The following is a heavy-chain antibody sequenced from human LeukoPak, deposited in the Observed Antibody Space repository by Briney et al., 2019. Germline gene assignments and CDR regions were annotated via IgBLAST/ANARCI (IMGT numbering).Heavy chain of an antibody. CDR1: GFTFSSYS. D-gene: IGHD6-6*01. V-gene: IGHV3-48*01. CDR2: ISSSSTI. J-gene: IGHJ4*02. CDR3: ARYSSSSHYFDY. Sequence: GGSLRLSCAASGFTFSSYSMNWVRQAPGKGLEWVSYISSSSTIYYADSVKGRFTISRDNAKNSLYLQMNSLRAEDTAVYYCARYSSSSHYFDYWGQGTLVTVSS.